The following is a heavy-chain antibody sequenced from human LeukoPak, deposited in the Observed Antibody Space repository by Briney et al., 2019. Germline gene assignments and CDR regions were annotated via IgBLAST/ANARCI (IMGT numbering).Heavy chain of an antibody. CDR1: GFTFSSYA. V-gene: IGHV3-23*01. D-gene: IGHD6-19*01. CDR2: ISGSGGST. J-gene: IGHJ6*03. Sequence: GGSLRLSCAASGFTFSSYAMSWVRQAPGKGLEWVSAISGSGGSTYYADSVKGRFTISRDNSKNTLYLQMNSLRAEDTAVYYCAKASSIAVVGLGYYYYMDVWGKGTTVTVSS. CDR3: AKASSIAVVGLGYYYYMDV.